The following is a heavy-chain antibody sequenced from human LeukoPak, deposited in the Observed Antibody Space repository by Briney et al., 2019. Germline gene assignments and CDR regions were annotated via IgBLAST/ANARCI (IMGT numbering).Heavy chain of an antibody. V-gene: IGHV3-23*01. CDR2: IGGSGVNT. Sequence: GGSLRLSCAASGFTFSSYAMSWVRQAPGKGLEWVSAIGGSGVNTYYADSAKGRFTISRDNSKNTLYLQMNSLRGEDTAVYYCAKDRIAAALRGAFDIWGQGTMVTVSS. CDR3: AKDRIAAALRGAFDI. D-gene: IGHD6-13*01. CDR1: GFTFSSYA. J-gene: IGHJ3*02.